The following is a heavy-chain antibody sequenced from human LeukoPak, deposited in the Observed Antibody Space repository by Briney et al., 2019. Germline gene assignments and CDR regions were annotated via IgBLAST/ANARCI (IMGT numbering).Heavy chain of an antibody. CDR2: IYYSGST. V-gene: IGHV4-39*07. Sequence: PSETLSLTCTVSGGSISSSSYYWGWIRQPPGKGLEWIGSIYYSGSTYYNPSLKSRVTISVDTSKNQFSLKLSSVTAADTAVYYCARDVAVAGTHGAFDIWGQGTMVTVSS. J-gene: IGHJ3*02. CDR3: ARDVAVAGTHGAFDI. CDR1: GGSISSSSYY. D-gene: IGHD6-19*01.